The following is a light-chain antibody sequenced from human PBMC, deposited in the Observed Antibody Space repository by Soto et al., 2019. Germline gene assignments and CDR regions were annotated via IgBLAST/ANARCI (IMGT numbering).Light chain of an antibody. CDR2: DVT. Sequence: QSALTQPRSVSGSPGQSVTISCTGTSSDVVGYNFVSWYQQFPGKAPKLIIYDVTKRPSGVPDRFSGSKSGNTASLTISGLQAEDEADYYCCSYAGSYTLWVFGGGTQLTVL. CDR3: CSYAGSYTLWV. CDR1: SSDVVGYNF. J-gene: IGLJ3*02. V-gene: IGLV2-11*01.